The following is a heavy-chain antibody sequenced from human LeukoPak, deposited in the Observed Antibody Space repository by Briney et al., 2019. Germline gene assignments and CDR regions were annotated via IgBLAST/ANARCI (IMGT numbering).Heavy chain of an antibody. CDR1: GFTFSNAW. CDR3: TTGGDYVAYYFDY. CDR2: IKSKTDGGTT. D-gene: IGHD4-17*01. V-gene: IGHV3-15*01. Sequence: GGSLRLSXAASGFTFSNAWMSWVRQAPGKGLEWVGRIKSKTDGGTTDYAAPVKGRFTISRDDSKNTLYLQMNSLKTEDTAVYYCTTGGDYVAYYFDYWGQGTLVTVSS. J-gene: IGHJ4*02.